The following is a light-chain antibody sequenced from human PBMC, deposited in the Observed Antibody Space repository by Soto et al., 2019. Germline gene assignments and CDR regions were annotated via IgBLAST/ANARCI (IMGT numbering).Light chain of an antibody. CDR3: NSYTNSNTLPV. J-gene: IGLJ1*01. V-gene: IGLV2-14*03. Sequence: QSVLTQPASVSGSPGQSITISCPGASGDFGGYNYVSWYQQHPGKAPQLLIYGVTNRPSGVSNRFSGSKSGNTASLTISGLQADDEAEYYCNSYTNSNTLPVFGTGTKVTVL. CDR1: SGDFGGYNY. CDR2: GVT.